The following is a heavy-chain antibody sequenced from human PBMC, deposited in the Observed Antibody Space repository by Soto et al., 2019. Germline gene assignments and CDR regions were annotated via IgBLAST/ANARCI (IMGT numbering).Heavy chain of an antibody. CDR2: INAGNGDT. D-gene: IGHD2-15*01. Sequence: QVQLVQSGAEVKKPGASVKVSCKASGYTFISYAMHLVRQAPGHSLEWMGWINAGNGDTRYSQTFQGRVSFTRDTSASTAYMELSSLTSEDTAIYYCAAGGGGSRYWGQGTLVTVSS. J-gene: IGHJ4*02. CDR1: GYTFISYA. CDR3: AAGGGGSRY. V-gene: IGHV1-3*01.